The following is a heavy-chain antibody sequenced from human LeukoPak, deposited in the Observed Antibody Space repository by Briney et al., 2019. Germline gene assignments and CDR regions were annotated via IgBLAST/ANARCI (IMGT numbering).Heavy chain of an antibody. CDR1: GGSIRSYY. CDR2: IYYSGST. V-gene: IGHV4-59*01. CDR3: ARGILTGPIYAFDI. J-gene: IGHJ3*02. D-gene: IGHD3-9*01. Sequence: SETLSLTCTVSGGSIRSYYWSWIRQPPGKGLEWIGHIYYSGSTNYNPSLKSRVTISVDTSKNQFSLKLSSVTAADTAVYYCARGILTGPIYAFDIWGQGTMVTVSP.